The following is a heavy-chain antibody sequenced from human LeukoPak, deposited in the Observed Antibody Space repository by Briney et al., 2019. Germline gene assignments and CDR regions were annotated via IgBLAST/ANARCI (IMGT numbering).Heavy chain of an antibody. Sequence: SETLSLTCTVSGGSIGSYYWSWIRQPPGKGLEWIGYIYYSGSTNYNPSLKSRVTISVDTSKNQFSLKLSSVTAADTAVYYCARAGSLWFGETYFDYWGQGTLVTVSS. D-gene: IGHD3-10*01. V-gene: IGHV4-59*01. CDR1: GGSIGSYY. CDR3: ARAGSLWFGETYFDY. J-gene: IGHJ4*02. CDR2: IYYSGST.